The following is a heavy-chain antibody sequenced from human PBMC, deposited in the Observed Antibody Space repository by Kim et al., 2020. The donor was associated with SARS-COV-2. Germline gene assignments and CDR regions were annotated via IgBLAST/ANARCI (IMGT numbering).Heavy chain of an antibody. V-gene: IGHV2-5*01. J-gene: IGHJ4*02. CDR3: AHRPSGFDKPFFDY. D-gene: IGHD3-10*01. Sequence: SPSLKSRLTITQDPSKNQVVLTMTNMDPVDTATYYCAHRPSGFDKPFFDYWGQGTLVTVSS.